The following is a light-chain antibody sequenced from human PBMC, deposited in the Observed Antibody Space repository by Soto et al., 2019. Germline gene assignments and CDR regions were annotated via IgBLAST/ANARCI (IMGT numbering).Light chain of an antibody. CDR1: SSDVGGYNY. J-gene: IGLJ1*01. Sequence: QSVLTQPASASGSPGQSITISCTGTSSDVGGYNYVSWYQQHPGKAPKLMIYAVSNRPSGVSNRFSGSKSGSTATLTISGLQAEDEADYYCCSYTVSGTYVFGTGTKVTVL. CDR2: AVS. V-gene: IGLV2-14*01. CDR3: CSYTVSGTYV.